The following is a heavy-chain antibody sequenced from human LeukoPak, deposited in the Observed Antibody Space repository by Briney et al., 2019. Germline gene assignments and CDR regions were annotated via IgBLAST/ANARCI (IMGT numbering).Heavy chain of an antibody. CDR3: ASQGYGYYYYMDV. J-gene: IGHJ6*03. CDR2: IYYSGST. CDR1: GGSISSSSYY. V-gene: IGHV4-39*07. Sequence: SETLSLTCTVSGGSISSSSYYWGWIRQPPGKGLEWIGSIYYSGSTYYNPSLKSRVTISVDTSKNQFSLKLSSVTAADTAVYYCASQGYGYYYYMDVWGKGTTVTVSS. D-gene: IGHD5-18*01.